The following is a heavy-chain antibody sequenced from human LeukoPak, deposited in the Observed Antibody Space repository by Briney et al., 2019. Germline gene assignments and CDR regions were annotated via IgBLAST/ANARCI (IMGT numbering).Heavy chain of an antibody. J-gene: IGHJ3*02. D-gene: IGHD6-13*01. V-gene: IGHV3-9*01. CDR3: AKEAAASDAFDI. Sequence: GGSLRLSCAASGFTFSSYAMTWVRQAPGKGLEWVSGISWNSGSIGYADSVKGRFTISRDNAKNSLYLQMNSLRAEDTALYYCAKEAAASDAFDIWGQGTMVTVSS. CDR2: ISWNSGSI. CDR1: GFTFSSYA.